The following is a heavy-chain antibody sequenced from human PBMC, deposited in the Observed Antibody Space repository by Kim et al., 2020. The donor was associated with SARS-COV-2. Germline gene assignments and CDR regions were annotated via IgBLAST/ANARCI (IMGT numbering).Heavy chain of an antibody. D-gene: IGHD6-13*01. J-gene: IGHJ5*01. V-gene: IGHV3-74*01. CDR2: ISTAGRPN. Sequence: GGSLRLSCVTSGFTFSHSAMHWVRQATGSGLVWVSPISTAGRPNCSADAMMGRSTISGNTAKTSFHLIKNSRRAEDTAQYYCARVAAGPNNFISWG. CDR3: ARVAAGPNNFIS. CDR1: GFTFSHSA.